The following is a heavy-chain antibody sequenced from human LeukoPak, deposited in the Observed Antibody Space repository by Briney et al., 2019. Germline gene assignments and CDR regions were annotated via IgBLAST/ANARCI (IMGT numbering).Heavy chain of an antibody. CDR2: IYHSGGT. Sequence: PSETLSLTCAVYGGSFSGYYWSWIRQPPGAGLEWIGYIYHSGGTYYNPSLKSRVTISVDTSKNQFSLKLTSVTAADTAVYFCARGGIAVTGDALDIWGQGTMVTVSS. J-gene: IGHJ3*02. CDR3: ARGGIAVTGDALDI. CDR1: GGSFSGYY. V-gene: IGHV4-34*01. D-gene: IGHD1-1*01.